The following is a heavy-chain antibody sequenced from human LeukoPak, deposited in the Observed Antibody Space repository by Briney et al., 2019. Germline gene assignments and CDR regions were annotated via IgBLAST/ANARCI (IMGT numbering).Heavy chain of an antibody. D-gene: IGHD2-2*01. J-gene: IGHJ4*02. V-gene: IGHV3-23*01. CDR2: ISGSAGST. CDR1: GFTFSSYA. Sequence: GGSLRRSCAASGFTFSSYAMSWVRQSPGKGLQGASAISGSAGSTYYADSVKGQVTISIDNSKNTLYLQLNSLRAEDTTVHYCAKCSSELPASINYWGQGTLVTVSS. CDR3: AKCSSELPASINY.